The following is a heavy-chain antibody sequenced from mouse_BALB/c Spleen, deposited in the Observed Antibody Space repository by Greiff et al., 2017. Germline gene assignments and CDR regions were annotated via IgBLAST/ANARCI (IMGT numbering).Heavy chain of an antibody. CDR1: GFTFSDYY. CDR2: ISDGGSYT. CDR3: ARDKYGNYLDY. Sequence: EVQGVESGGGLVKPGGSLKLSCAASGFTFSDYYMYWVRQTPEKRLEWVATISDGGSYTYYPDSVKGRFTISRDNAKNNLYLQMSSLKSEDTAMYYCARDKYGNYLDYWGQGTTLTVSS. J-gene: IGHJ2*01. D-gene: IGHD2-10*02. V-gene: IGHV5-4*02.